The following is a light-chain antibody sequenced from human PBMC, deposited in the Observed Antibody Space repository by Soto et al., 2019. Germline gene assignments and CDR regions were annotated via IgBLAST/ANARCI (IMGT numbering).Light chain of an antibody. CDR3: QTWGTGIVV. CDR1: SGHSSYA. Sequence: QPVLTQSPSASASLGASAKLTCTLSSGHSSYAIAWHQQQPEKAPRYLMKVNSDGRYSKGDGIPDRFSGSSSGAERYLTISSLQSEDEADYYCQTWGTGIVVFGGGTKLTVL. J-gene: IGLJ2*01. CDR2: VNSDGRY. V-gene: IGLV4-69*01.